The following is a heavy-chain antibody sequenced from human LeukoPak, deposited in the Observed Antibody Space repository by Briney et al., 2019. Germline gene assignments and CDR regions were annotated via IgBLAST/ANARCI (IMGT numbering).Heavy chain of an antibody. CDR1: GITFSSYG. CDR2: INSDGSST. J-gene: IGHJ4*02. Sequence: GGSLRLSCAASGITFSSYGMSWVRQAPGKGLLWVSRINSDGSSTNYADSVKGRFTISRDNAKNTLYLQMNSLRAEDTAVYYCAAPAISGAYWGQGTLVTVSS. D-gene: IGHD2/OR15-2a*01. CDR3: AAPAISGAY. V-gene: IGHV3-74*01.